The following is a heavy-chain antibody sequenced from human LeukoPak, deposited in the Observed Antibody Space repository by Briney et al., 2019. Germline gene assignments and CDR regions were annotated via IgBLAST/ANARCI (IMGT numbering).Heavy chain of an antibody. Sequence: GGSLRLSCAASGFTFSSYGMSWVRQAPGKGLEWVSAISGSGGSTYYADSVKGRFTISRDNSKNTLYLQMNSLRAEDTAVYYCAKDKPTWVRSFGELHYFDYWGQGTLVTVSS. J-gene: IGHJ4*02. V-gene: IGHV3-23*01. CDR1: GFTFSSYG. D-gene: IGHD3-10*01. CDR2: ISGSGGST. CDR3: AKDKPTWVRSFGELHYFDY.